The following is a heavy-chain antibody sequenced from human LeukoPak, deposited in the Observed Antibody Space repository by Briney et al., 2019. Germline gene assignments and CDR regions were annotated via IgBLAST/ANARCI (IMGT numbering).Heavy chain of an antibody. D-gene: IGHD7-27*01. CDR2: ISAYNGNT. CDR3: ARDRRFQTGDWYYFDY. V-gene: IGHV1-18*01. J-gene: IGHJ4*02. Sequence: ASVKVSCKASGYTFTSYGISWVRQAPGQGLEWMGWISAYNGNTNYAQKLQGRVTMTTDTSTSTAYMELRSLRSDDTAVYYCARDRRFQTGDWYYFDYWGQGTLVTVSS. CDR1: GYTFTSYG.